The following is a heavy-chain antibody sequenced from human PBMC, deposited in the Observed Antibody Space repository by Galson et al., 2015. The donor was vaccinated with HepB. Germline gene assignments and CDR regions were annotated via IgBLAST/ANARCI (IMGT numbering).Heavy chain of an antibody. J-gene: IGHJ6*02. CDR1: GFTVSSNY. CDR2: IYSGGST. D-gene: IGHD7-27*01. Sequence: SLRLSCAASGFTVSSNYMSWVRQAPGKGLEWVSVIYSGGSTYYADSVKGRFTISRDNSKNTLYLQMNSLRAEDTAVYYCAKRAWGPYGMDVWGQGTTVTVSS. CDR3: AKRAWGPYGMDV. V-gene: IGHV3-66*04.